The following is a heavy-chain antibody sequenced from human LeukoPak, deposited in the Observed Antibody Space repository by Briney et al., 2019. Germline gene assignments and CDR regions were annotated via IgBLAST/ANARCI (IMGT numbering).Heavy chain of an antibody. V-gene: IGHV1-69*04. D-gene: IGHD2-15*01. CDR3: ARDLCSDASCYVTYGMDV. CDR2: IIPILGIA. CDR1: GGTFSSYA. Sequence: GASVKASCKASGGTFSSYAISWVRQAPGQGLEWMGRIIPILGIANYAQKFQGRVTITADKSTSTAYMELSSLRSEDTAVYYCARDLCSDASCYVTYGMDVWGQGTTVTVSS. J-gene: IGHJ6*02.